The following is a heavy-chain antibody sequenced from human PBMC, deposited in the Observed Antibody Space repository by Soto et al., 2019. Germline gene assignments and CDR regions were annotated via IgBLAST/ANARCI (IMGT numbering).Heavy chain of an antibody. V-gene: IGHV3-23*01. Sequence: GGSLRLSCAASGFTFSSYAMSWVRQAPGKGLEWVSAISGSGGSTYYADSVKGRFTISRDNSKNTLYLQMNSLRAEDTAVYYCAKMNVLLWFGELGYNWLDPWGQGTLVTVSS. CDR1: GFTFSSYA. CDR3: AKMNVLLWFGELGYNWLDP. J-gene: IGHJ5*02. CDR2: ISGSGGST. D-gene: IGHD3-10*01.